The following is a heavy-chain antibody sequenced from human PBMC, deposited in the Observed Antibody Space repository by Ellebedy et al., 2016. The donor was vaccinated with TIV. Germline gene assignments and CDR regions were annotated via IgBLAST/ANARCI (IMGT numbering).Heavy chain of an antibody. J-gene: IGHJ5*02. Sequence: AASVKVSCQASGNTFSRYYMHWVRQAPGQGLEWMGIINPSGGGSSYAQKFQGRVTITRDTATGTVYMELTSLTAEDTAMYYCAREGEIVTIPAPHKKWFDPWGQGTLVTVSS. CDR3: AREGEIVTIPAPHKKWFDP. CDR1: GNTFSRYY. CDR2: INPSGGGS. V-gene: IGHV1-46*01. D-gene: IGHD2-2*01.